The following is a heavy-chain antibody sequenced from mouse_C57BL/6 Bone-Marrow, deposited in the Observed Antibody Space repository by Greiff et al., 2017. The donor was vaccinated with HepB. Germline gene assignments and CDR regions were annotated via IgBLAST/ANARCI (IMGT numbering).Heavy chain of an antibody. D-gene: IGHD1-1*01. CDR3: ARDQNYYGSSYGYFDV. CDR1: GFTFSDYY. V-gene: IGHV5-16*01. CDR2: INYDGSST. Sequence: EVHLVESEGGLVQPGSSMKLSCTASGFTFSDYYMAWVRQVPEKGLEWVANINYDGSSTYYLDPLKSRFIISRDNAKNILYLQMSSLKSEDTATYYCARDQNYYGSSYGYFDVWGTGTTVTVSS. J-gene: IGHJ1*03.